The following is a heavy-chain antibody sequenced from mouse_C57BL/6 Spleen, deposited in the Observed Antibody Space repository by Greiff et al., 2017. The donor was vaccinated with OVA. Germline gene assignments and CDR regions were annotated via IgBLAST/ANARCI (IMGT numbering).Heavy chain of an antibody. J-gene: IGHJ2*01. CDR3: ARQNWDRDFDY. Sequence: VQLQQPGAELVRPGSSVKLSCKASGYTFTSYWMDWVKQRPGQGLEWIGNIYPSDSETHYNQKFKDKATLTVDKSSSTAYMQLSSLTSEDSAVYYCARQNWDRDFDYWGQGTTLTVSS. CDR1: GYTFTSYW. V-gene: IGHV1-61*01. CDR2: IYPSDSET. D-gene: IGHD4-1*01.